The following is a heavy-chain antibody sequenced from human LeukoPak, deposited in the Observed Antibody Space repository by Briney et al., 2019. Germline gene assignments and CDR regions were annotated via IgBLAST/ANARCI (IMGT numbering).Heavy chain of an antibody. CDR1: GGSISSGSYY. V-gene: IGHV4-61*02. J-gene: IGHJ4*02. CDR3: ARGGYDSSGSLFDY. Sequence: SETLSLTCTVSGGSISSGSYYWSWLRQPAGKGLEWIGRIYTSGSTNYNPSLKSRVTISVDTSKNQFSLKLSSVTAADTAVYYCARGGYDSSGSLFDYWGQGTLVTVSS. CDR2: IYTSGST. D-gene: IGHD3-22*01.